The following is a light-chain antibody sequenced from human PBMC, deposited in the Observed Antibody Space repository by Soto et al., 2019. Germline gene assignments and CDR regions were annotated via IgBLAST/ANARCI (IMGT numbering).Light chain of an antibody. CDR1: SSDVGGYNY. Sequence: QSALTQPRSVSGSPGQSVTISCTGTSSDVGGYNYVSWYQQHPGKAPKLMIYDVSKRPSGVTDRFSGSKSGNTASLTISGLQAEDEAYYYCCSYAGSYTYVFGTGTKVTVL. CDR3: CSYAGSYTYV. V-gene: IGLV2-11*01. CDR2: DVS. J-gene: IGLJ1*01.